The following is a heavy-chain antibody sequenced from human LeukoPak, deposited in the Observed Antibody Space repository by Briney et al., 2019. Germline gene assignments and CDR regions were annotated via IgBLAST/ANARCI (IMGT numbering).Heavy chain of an antibody. D-gene: IGHD6-19*01. V-gene: IGHV3-21*01. J-gene: IGHJ4*02. CDR3: LRGAGTGWRFDY. CDR1: GFTFTSYG. CDR2: FSSSSSYI. Sequence: GGCLRLSCSASGFTFTSYGRAWVRRAQGKGLEWVSSFSSSSSYISYADSVKGRFTISRDNAKNSVYLQMTTLSAEDTAVYYCLRGAGTGWRFDYWGQGTLVIVSS.